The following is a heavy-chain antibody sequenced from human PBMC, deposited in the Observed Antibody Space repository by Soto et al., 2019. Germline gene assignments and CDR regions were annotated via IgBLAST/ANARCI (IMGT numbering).Heavy chain of an antibody. CDR2: INTFNGNA. J-gene: IGHJ4*02. CDR1: GYTFSDYG. CDR3: ARGFIPENY. Sequence: ASVKFSCKTSGYTFSDYGFSWVREAPGQVLECMGWINTFNGNAKYXXKFQGRVXXSIDTSTRTVXLELTXRKFDEAAVYYCARGFIPENYWGQGTRVTVSS. D-gene: IGHD2-2*02. V-gene: IGHV1-18*01.